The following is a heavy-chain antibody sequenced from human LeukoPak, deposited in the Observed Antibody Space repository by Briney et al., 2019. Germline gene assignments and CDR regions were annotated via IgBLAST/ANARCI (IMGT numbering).Heavy chain of an antibody. CDR1: GGSISSYY. V-gene: IGHV4-59*01. CDR2: IYYIGST. D-gene: IGHD1-26*01. J-gene: IGHJ5*02. CDR3: ARGGIVGSRTNWFDP. Sequence: SETLSLTCTVSGGSISSYYWSWIRQPPGKRLEWIGYIYYIGSTNYNPSLKSRVTISLDTSKSQFSLKLTSVTPADTAVYYCARGGIVGSRTNWFDPWGQGILVTVSS.